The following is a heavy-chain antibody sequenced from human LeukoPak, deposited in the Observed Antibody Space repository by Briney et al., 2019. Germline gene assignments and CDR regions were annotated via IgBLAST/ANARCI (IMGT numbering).Heavy chain of an antibody. CDR2: IYPADSDT. V-gene: IGHV5-51*01. J-gene: IGHJ4*02. Sequence: GESLKISCKGSGYSFTGYWIGWVRQMPETGLEWMGVIYPADSDTTYNPSFQGQVTISVDRSINTAYLQWSSLKASDTAMYYCARRCMSGYCSSGGPMDDYWGQGTLVTVSS. CDR1: GYSFTGYW. CDR3: ARRCMSGYCSSGGPMDDY. D-gene: IGHD2-15*01.